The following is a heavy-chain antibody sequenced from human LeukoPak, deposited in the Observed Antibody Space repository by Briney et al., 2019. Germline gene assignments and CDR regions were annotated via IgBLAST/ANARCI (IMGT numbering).Heavy chain of an antibody. Sequence: ASVKVSCKASGYTFTGYYMHWVRQAPGQGLEWMGWINPNSGGTNYAQKFQGRVTMTRDTSISTAYMELSRLRSDDTAVYYCARSVTFGGVIPTKPPDYWGQGTLVTVSS. CDR1: GYTFTGYY. J-gene: IGHJ4*02. CDR3: ARSVTFGGVIPTKPPDY. V-gene: IGHV1-2*02. CDR2: INPNSGGT. D-gene: IGHD3-16*02.